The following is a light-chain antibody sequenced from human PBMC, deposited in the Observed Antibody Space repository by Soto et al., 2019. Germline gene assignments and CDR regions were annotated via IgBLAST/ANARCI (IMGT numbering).Light chain of an antibody. J-gene: IGKJ5*01. V-gene: IGKV1-17*03. CDR1: QGISNY. CDR2: EAS. CDR3: QKYYSGLIT. Sequence: DIQMTQSPSAMSASVGDRVTITVRASQGISNYLAWFQQKPGKVPKRLIYEASSLQSGVPSRFSGSGSGTEFTLTISSLQPEDFATYYCQKYYSGLITFGQGTRLEI.